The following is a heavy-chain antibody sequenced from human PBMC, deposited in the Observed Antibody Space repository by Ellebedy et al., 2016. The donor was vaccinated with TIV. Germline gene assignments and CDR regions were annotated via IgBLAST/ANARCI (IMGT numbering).Heavy chain of an antibody. Sequence: ASVKVSXXASGYTFTSYYMHWVRQAPGQGLEWMGIINPSGGSTSYAQKFQGRVTMTRDTSTSTVYMELSSLRSEDTAVYYCARDDYYDSSGYPRLSWYFDLWGRGTLVTVSS. J-gene: IGHJ2*01. D-gene: IGHD3-22*01. CDR1: GYTFTSYY. CDR2: INPSGGST. CDR3: ARDDYYDSSGYPRLSWYFDL. V-gene: IGHV1-46*01.